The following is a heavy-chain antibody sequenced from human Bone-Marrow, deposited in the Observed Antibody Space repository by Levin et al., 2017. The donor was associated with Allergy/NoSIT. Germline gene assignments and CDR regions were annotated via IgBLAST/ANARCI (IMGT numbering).Heavy chain of an antibody. Sequence: SCAVSGGSISSSNWWSWVRQPQGKGLEWIGEIYHSGSTNYNPSLKSRVTISVDKSKNQFSLKLSSVTAADTAVYFCARLNHFSAYMDVWGKGTTVTVSS. CDR3: ARLNHFSAYMDV. J-gene: IGHJ6*03. V-gene: IGHV4-4*01. D-gene: IGHD6-25*01. CDR1: GGSISSSNW. CDR2: IYHSGST.